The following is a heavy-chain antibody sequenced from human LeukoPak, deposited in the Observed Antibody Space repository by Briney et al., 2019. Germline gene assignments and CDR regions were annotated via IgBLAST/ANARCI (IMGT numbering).Heavy chain of an antibody. Sequence: GGSLRLSCAASGFTFSSYSMNWVRQAPGKGLEWVSSISASSTYIYYADSVKGRFTISRDNAKNSLYLQMNSLRAEDTAVYYCARDALGNWYFDLWGRGTLVTVSS. J-gene: IGHJ2*01. CDR1: GFTFSSYS. V-gene: IGHV3-21*01. D-gene: IGHD7-27*01. CDR2: ISASSTYI. CDR3: ARDALGNWYFDL.